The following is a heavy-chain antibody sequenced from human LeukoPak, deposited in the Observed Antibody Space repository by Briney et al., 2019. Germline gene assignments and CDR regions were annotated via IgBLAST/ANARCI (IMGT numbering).Heavy chain of an antibody. D-gene: IGHD1-26*01. CDR2: INHSGST. V-gene: IGHV4-34*01. Sequence: SETLSLTCAVYGGSFSGYYWSWIRQPPGKGLEWIGEINHSGSTYYNPSPKSRVTISVDTSKNQFSLKLSSVTAADTAVYYCAREEALGSGSFDYWGQGTLVTVSS. CDR1: GGSFSGYY. CDR3: AREEALGSGSFDY. J-gene: IGHJ4*02.